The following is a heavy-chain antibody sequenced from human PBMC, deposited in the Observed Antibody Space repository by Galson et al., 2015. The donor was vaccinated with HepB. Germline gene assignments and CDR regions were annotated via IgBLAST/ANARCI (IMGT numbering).Heavy chain of an antibody. V-gene: IGHV3-23*01. Sequence: SLRLSCAASGFTFSSYAMSWVRQAPGKGLEWVSAISGSGGSTYYADSVKGRFTISRDNSKNTLYLQMNSLRAEDTAVYYCAKGNWRDYGDLWDLEGVFDYWGQGTLVTVSS. CDR3: AKGNWRDYGDLWDLEGVFDY. D-gene: IGHD4-17*01. J-gene: IGHJ4*02. CDR2: ISGSGGST. CDR1: GFTFSSYA.